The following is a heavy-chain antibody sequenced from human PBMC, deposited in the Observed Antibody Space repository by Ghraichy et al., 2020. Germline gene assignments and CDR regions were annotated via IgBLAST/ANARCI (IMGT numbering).Heavy chain of an antibody. D-gene: IGHD6-19*01. V-gene: IGHV3-23*01. CDR2: ITESGLST. Sequence: LSLTCAVSGFTFSSYAMSWVRQAPGKGLQWVSGITESGLSTYYADSVKGRFTISRDNYQNTLYLQMNSLSAEDTAVYDCAKSGYNSAWNLDYFDYWGQGTLVTVSS. J-gene: IGHJ4*02. CDR3: AKSGYNSAWNLDYFDY. CDR1: GFTFSSYA.